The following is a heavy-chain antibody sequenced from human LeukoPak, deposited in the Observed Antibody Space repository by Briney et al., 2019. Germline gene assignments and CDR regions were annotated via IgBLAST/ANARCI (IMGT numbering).Heavy chain of an antibody. CDR1: GFTVSNNS. J-gene: IGHJ4*02. V-gene: IGHV3-66*01. Sequence: GGSLRLSCAASGFTVSNNSVSWVRQAPGKGLEWVSIMYSGGGTYYADSVKGRFTISRDKSKNTVYLQLNTLRAEDTAVYYCARGIDYWGRGTLVTVSS. CDR3: ARGIDY. CDR2: MYSGGGT.